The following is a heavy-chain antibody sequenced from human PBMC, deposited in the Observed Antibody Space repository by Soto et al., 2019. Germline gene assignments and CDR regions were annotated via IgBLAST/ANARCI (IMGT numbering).Heavy chain of an antibody. CDR2: MYYSGST. Sequence: SETLSLTCTVSGGSISSYYWSWIRQPPGKGLEWIGYMYYSGSTNYNPSLKSRVTISVDTSKNQFSLKLSSVTAADTAVYYCGGKNYDSSGYFDYWGQGALVTVSS. CDR1: GGSISSYY. CDR3: GGKNYDSSGYFDY. V-gene: IGHV4-59*01. D-gene: IGHD3-22*01. J-gene: IGHJ4*02.